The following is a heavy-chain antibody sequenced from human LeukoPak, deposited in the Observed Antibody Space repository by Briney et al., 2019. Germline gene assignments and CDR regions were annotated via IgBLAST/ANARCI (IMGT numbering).Heavy chain of an antibody. CDR3: ARAEVVTLYYFDY. CDR2: IYTSGST. Sequence: SETLSLTCTVSDGSISSGSYYWSWIRQPAGKGLEWIGRIYTSGSTNYNPSLKTRVTISLDTSKNQFSLKLSSVTAADTAVYYCARAEVVTLYYFDYWGQGTLVTVSS. D-gene: IGHD3-22*01. V-gene: IGHV4-61*02. J-gene: IGHJ4*02. CDR1: DGSISSGSYY.